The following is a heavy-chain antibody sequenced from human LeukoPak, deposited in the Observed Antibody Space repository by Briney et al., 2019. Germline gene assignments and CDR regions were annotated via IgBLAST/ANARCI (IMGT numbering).Heavy chain of an antibody. J-gene: IGHJ6*03. CDR1: GGSISSSSYY. CDR2: IYYSGST. CDR3: ARGGPNPIYDHYLDV. V-gene: IGHV4-39*07. Sequence: SETLSLTCTVSGGSISSSSYYWGWIRQPPGKGLEWIGSIYYSGSTYYNPSLKSRVTISVDTSKNQFSLKLRSVTAADTAVYYCARGGPNPIYDHYLDVWGKGTPVIVSS.